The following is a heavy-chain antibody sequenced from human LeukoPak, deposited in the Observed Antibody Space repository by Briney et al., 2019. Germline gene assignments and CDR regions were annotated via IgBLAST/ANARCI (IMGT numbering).Heavy chain of an antibody. V-gene: IGHV1-2*02. J-gene: IGHJ4*02. CDR1: GYTFTGYY. CDR3: ASSPIAPVAADYDY. D-gene: IGHD4-23*01. Sequence: ASVKVSCKASGYTFTGYYMHWVRQAPGQGLEWMGWINPNSGGTNYAQKFQGRVTITRDTSISTAYMELSRLRSDDTAVYYCASSPIAPVAADYDYWGQGTLVTVSS. CDR2: INPNSGGT.